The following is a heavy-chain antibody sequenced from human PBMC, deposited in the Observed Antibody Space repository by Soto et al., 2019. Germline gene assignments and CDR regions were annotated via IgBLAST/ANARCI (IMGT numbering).Heavy chain of an antibody. Sequence: SETLSLTCAVYGGSFSGYYWSWIRQPPGKGLEWIGEINHSGSTNYNPSLKSRVTISVDTSKNQFSLKLSSVTAADTAVYYCARGDYGDHKGRFCYFDYWGQGTLVTVSS. D-gene: IGHD4-17*01. CDR1: GGSFSGYY. V-gene: IGHV4-34*01. CDR2: INHSGST. J-gene: IGHJ4*02. CDR3: ARGDYGDHKGRFCYFDY.